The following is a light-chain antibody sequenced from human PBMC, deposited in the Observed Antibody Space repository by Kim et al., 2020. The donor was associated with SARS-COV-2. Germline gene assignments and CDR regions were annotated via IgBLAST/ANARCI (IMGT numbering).Light chain of an antibody. CDR3: LQTYSSFQIT. CDR2: AAS. Sequence: CVGDSATITFRATQSVGTHVHWYQQKPGKAPKLLIYAASSLEDGVPSRFVVRGSGTDFTLTIYSLQPEDFATYFCLQTYSSFQITFGQGTRLEIK. J-gene: IGKJ5*01. CDR1: QSVGTH. V-gene: IGKV1-39*01.